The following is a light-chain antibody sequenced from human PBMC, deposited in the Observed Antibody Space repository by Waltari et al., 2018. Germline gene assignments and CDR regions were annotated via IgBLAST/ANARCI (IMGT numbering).Light chain of an antibody. CDR2: NVD. CDR1: RSDCGGYNY. CDR3: TSYARISWV. V-gene: IGLV2-14*03. J-gene: IGLJ3*02. Sequence: QSALTQPASVSGSPGQSITISCTGPRSDCGGYNYVSWYQQHPGKAPKLMLYNVDNRPSGVSNRFSGSKSGNTASLTISGLQADDEADYYCTSYARISWVFGGGTKLSVL.